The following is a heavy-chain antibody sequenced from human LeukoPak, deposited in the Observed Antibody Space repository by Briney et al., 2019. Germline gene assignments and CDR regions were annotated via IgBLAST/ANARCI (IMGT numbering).Heavy chain of an antibody. D-gene: IGHD6-19*01. J-gene: IGHJ6*02. CDR3: AREGRGSGWYPYYYYGMDV. Sequence: TGGSLRLSCAASGLTFSSYWMSWVRQAPGKGLVWEADINKDGTEDCYVDSVKGRFTISRDNAKNSLYLQMSSLRVEDAAVYYCAREGRGSGWYPYYYYGMDVWGQGTTVTVSS. CDR2: INKDGTED. V-gene: IGHV3-7*01. CDR1: GLTFSSYW.